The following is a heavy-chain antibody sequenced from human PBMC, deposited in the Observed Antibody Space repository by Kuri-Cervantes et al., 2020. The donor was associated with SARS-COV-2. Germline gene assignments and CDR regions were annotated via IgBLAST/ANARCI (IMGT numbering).Heavy chain of an antibody. D-gene: IGHD3-22*01. V-gene: IGHV3-33*08. Sequence: GGSLRLSCAASGFTFSSYAMHWVRQAPGKGLEWVAVIWYDGSNKYYADSVKGRFTISRDNSKNTLYLQMNSLRAEDTAVYYCARGRHYYDSSGEWFDPWGQGTLVTVSS. CDR3: ARGRHYYDSSGEWFDP. CDR2: IWYDGSNK. CDR1: GFTFSSYA. J-gene: IGHJ5*02.